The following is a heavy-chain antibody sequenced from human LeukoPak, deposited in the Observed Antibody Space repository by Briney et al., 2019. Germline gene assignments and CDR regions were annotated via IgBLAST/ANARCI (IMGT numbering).Heavy chain of an antibody. CDR1: GGTFSSYA. D-gene: IGHD2-15*01. Sequence: EASVKVSCKTSGGTFSSYAISWVRQAPGQGLEWMGGIIPIFGTANYAQKFQGRVTITADKSTSTAYMELSSLRSEDTAVYYCARTGGYCSGGSCLGARLPETYYYYYMDVWGKGTTVTVSS. CDR3: ARTGGYCSGGSCLGARLPETYYYYYMDV. J-gene: IGHJ6*03. CDR2: IIPIFGTA. V-gene: IGHV1-69*06.